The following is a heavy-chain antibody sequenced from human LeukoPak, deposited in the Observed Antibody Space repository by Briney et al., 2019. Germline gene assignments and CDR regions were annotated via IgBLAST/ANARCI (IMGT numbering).Heavy chain of an antibody. J-gene: IGHJ3*02. V-gene: IGHV3-74*01. CDR1: GFTFSSYW. D-gene: IGHD3-22*01. CDR3: ALIAYYYDSSGYDAFDI. CDR2: INSDGSST. Sequence: GGSLRLSCAASGFTFSSYWMHWVRQAPGKGLVWVSRINSDGSSTSYADSVKGRFTISRDNAKNTLYLQMNSLRAEDTAVYYCALIAYYYDSSGYDAFDIWGQGTMVTVSS.